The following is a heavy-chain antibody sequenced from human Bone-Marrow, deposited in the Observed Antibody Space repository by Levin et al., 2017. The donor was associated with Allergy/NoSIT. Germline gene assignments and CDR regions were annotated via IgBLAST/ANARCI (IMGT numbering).Heavy chain of an antibody. J-gene: IGHJ5*02. Sequence: ASVKVSCKASGYTFSSFVISWVRQAPGQGLEWMGWVSPYNGKTKYVEKFQGRVTMTTDRSTSTAYMELKSLRSDDTAVYYCARENYDSSGYYLHFDPWGQGTLVTVSS. D-gene: IGHD3-22*01. V-gene: IGHV1-18*01. CDR3: ARENYDSSGYYLHFDP. CDR2: VSPYNGKT. CDR1: GYTFSSFV.